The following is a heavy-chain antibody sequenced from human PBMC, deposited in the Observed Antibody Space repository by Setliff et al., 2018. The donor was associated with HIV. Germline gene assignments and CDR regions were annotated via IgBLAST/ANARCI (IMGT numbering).Heavy chain of an antibody. CDR1: GYTFINYD. Sequence: GASVKVSCKASGYTFINYDIYWVRQTTGQGLEWMGWMNPDSGNTGYAQKFQGRVTMTRDTSTSTVCMELSSLRSEDTAVYYCARDVFDYTAYYYSYMDVWGKGTTVTVSS. CDR3: ARDVFDYTAYYYSYMDV. V-gene: IGHV1-8*02. D-gene: IGHD4-4*01. J-gene: IGHJ6*03. CDR2: MNPDSGNT.